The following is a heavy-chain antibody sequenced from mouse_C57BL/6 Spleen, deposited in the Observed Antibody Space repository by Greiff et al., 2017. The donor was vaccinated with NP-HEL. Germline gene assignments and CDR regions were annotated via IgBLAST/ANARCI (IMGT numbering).Heavy chain of an antibody. CDR3: ARWIYYDYDGRNFDY. CDR2: INPSNGGT. J-gene: IGHJ2*01. D-gene: IGHD2-4*01. V-gene: IGHV1-53*01. CDR1: GYTFTSYW. Sequence: QVQLQQPGTELEKPGASVKLSCKASGYTFTSYWMHWVKQRPGQGLEWIGNINPSNGGTNYNEKFKSKATLTVDKSSSTAYMQLSSLTSEDSAVYYCARWIYYDYDGRNFDYWGQGTTLTVSS.